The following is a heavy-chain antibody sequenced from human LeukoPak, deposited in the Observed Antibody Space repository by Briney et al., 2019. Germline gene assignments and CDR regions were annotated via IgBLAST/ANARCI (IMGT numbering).Heavy chain of an antibody. CDR1: GGSISSGGYY. Sequence: PSETLSLTCTVSGGSISSGGYYWSWIRQHPGKGLEWIGYIYYSGSTYYNPSLESRLTISADTSKNEFSLKLTSVTAADTALYYCARGLELRYWGQGTLVTVSS. V-gene: IGHV4-31*03. CDR3: ARGLELRY. CDR2: IYYSGST. D-gene: IGHD1-7*01. J-gene: IGHJ4*02.